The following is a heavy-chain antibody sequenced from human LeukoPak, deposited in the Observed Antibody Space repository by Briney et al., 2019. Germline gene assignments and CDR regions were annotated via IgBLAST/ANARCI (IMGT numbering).Heavy chain of an antibody. V-gene: IGHV1-69*06. CDR2: IIPIFGTE. D-gene: IGHD4-17*01. CDR1: GGTFSSYA. Sequence: ASVKVSCKASGGTFSSYAISWVRQAPGQGLEWMGGIIPIFGTENYAQKFQGRVTITADKSTSTAYMELSSLRSEDTAVYYCAREADYGQNAFDIWGQGTMVTVSS. CDR3: AREADYGQNAFDI. J-gene: IGHJ3*02.